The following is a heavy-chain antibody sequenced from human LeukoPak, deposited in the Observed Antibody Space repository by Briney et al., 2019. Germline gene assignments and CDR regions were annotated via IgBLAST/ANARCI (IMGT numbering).Heavy chain of an antibody. CDR1: PGSISSYY. J-gene: IGHJ6*02. CDR3: YGTVWGSYTGMDV. Sequence: SETLSLTCTVSPGSISSYYWNWIRQPPGKGLEWIAYIYYSGSTNYNPSLKSRATISVDTSKNQFSLKLSSVTAADTAVYYCYGTVWGSYTGMDVWGQGTTVTVSS. V-gene: IGHV4-59*08. CDR2: IYYSGST. D-gene: IGHD3-16*01.